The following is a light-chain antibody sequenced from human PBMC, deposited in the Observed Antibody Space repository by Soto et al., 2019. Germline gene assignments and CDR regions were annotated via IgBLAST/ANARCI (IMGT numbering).Light chain of an antibody. CDR3: QQRSKYT. CDR2: DAP. Sequence: EIVLTQSPATLSLSPGERATLSCRASQSVSSYLAWYQQKPGQAPRLLLYDAPNRATGIPARFSGSGSGTAFTLTISSLEPEDFAVYYCQQRSKYTFGQGTKLEIK. CDR1: QSVSSY. V-gene: IGKV3-11*01. J-gene: IGKJ2*01.